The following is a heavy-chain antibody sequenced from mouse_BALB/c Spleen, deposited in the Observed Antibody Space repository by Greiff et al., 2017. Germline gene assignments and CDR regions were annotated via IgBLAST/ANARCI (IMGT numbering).Heavy chain of an antibody. CDR3: VRLITTATSGAMDY. J-gene: IGHJ4*01. D-gene: IGHD1-2*01. V-gene: IGHV2-9-2*01. CDR2: IWTGGGT. Sequence: QVQLQQSGPGLVAPSQSLSITCTVSGFSLTSYDISWIRQPPGKGLEWLGVIWTGGGTNYNSAFMSRLSISKDNSKSQVFLKMNSLQTDDTAIYYCVRLITTATSGAMDYWGQGTSVTVSS. CDR1: GFSLTSYD.